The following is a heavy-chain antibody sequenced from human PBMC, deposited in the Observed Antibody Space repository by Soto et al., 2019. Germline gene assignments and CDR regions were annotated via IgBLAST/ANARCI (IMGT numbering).Heavy chain of an antibody. CDR2: IVASGGIT. J-gene: IGHJ4*02. CDR3: AKNSAATIRVGYDY. D-gene: IGHD5-12*01. V-gene: IGHV3-23*01. CDR1: GFTFSSYP. Sequence: EVQLLESGGGLAHPGGSLRLSCAASGFTFSSYPMSWVRQAPGQGREWVSGIVASGGITYYADSVKGRFTISRDTSKNTLYLKMNSLRAADTAVYYCAKNSAATIRVGYDYWGRGTLVTVSS.